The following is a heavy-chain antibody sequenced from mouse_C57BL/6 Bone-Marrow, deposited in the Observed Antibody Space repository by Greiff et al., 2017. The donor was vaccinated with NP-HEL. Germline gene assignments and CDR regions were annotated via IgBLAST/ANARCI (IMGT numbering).Heavy chain of an antibody. Sequence: EVQLQQSGPELVKPGASVKISCKASGYTFTDYYMNWVKQSHGKSLEWIGDINPNNGGTSYNQKFKGKATLTVDKSSSTAYMELRSLTSEDSAVYYCARYGNPVDYFDYWGQGTTLTVSS. CDR3: ARYGNPVDYFDY. J-gene: IGHJ2*01. CDR2: INPNNGGT. D-gene: IGHD2-1*01. V-gene: IGHV1-26*01. CDR1: GYTFTDYY.